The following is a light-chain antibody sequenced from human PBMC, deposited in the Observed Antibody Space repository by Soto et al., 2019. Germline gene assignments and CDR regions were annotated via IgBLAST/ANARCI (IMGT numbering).Light chain of an antibody. CDR1: QSLLHSNGYNY. CDR2: LCS. V-gene: IGKV2-28*01. CDR3: MQALQTWT. J-gene: IGKJ1*01. Sequence: DIVMTQSPLSLPVTPGEPASISCMSSQSLLHSNGYNYLDWYLQKPGQSPQLLIYLCSNRSSGVPDRFSGSGSGTDFTLKISSVEAEDVGVYYCMQALQTWTFGQGTKVESK.